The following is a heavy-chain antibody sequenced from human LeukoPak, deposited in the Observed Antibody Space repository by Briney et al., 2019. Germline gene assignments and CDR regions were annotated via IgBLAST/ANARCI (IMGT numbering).Heavy chain of an antibody. V-gene: IGHV4-59*08. CDR3: ARHGGSYFYY. CDR2: IYYSGTT. J-gene: IGHJ4*02. CDR1: GGSISSYY. Sequence: SETLSLTCTVSGGSISSYYWSWIRQVPGKGLEWIGYIYYSGTTKYNPSLMSRVTISVDTSKNQFSLRLSSVAAADTAVYYCARHGGSYFYYWGQGTLVTVSS. D-gene: IGHD1-26*01.